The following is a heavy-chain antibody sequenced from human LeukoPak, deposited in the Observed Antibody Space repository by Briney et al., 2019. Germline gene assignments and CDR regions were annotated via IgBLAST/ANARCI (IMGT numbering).Heavy chain of an antibody. CDR2: ISGSGSST. CDR3: AKEMATMRAFDF. Sequence: PGGSLRLSCAASGFTFSTYAMSWVRQAPGKGLEWVSVISGSGSSTYYADSVKRRFTISRDNSKNTLYLQMNSLRAEDTAVYYCAKEMATMRAFDFWGQGTMVTVSS. V-gene: IGHV3-23*01. D-gene: IGHD5-24*01. J-gene: IGHJ3*01. CDR1: GFTFSTYA.